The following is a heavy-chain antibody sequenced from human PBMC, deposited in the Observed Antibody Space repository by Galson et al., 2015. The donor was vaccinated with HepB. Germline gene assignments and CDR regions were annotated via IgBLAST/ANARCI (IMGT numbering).Heavy chain of an antibody. V-gene: IGHV3-7*03. CDR2: IKQDGSEK. D-gene: IGHD6-13*01. Sequence: SLRLSCAASGFTFSSYWMNWVRQAPGKGLEWVAAIKQDGSEKYYVDSVKGRFTISRDNAKNSLDLQMNSLRADDTAVYYCARGDGSIWYSYWGQGTLVTASS. CDR1: GFTFSSYW. CDR3: ARGDGSIWYSY. J-gene: IGHJ4*02.